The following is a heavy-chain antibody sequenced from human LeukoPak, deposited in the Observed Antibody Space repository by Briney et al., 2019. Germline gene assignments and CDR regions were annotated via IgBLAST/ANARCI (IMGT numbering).Heavy chain of an antibody. Sequence: SETLSLTCTVSGGSISSGDYYWSWIRQPPGKGLEWIGYIYYSGSTYYNPSLKSRVTISVDTSKNQFSLKLSSVTAADTAVYYCATPYYDSSGYYGVYFDYWGQGTLVTVSS. CDR1: GGSISSGDYY. CDR2: IYYSGST. D-gene: IGHD3-22*01. J-gene: IGHJ4*02. V-gene: IGHV4-30-4*08. CDR3: ATPYYDSSGYYGVYFDY.